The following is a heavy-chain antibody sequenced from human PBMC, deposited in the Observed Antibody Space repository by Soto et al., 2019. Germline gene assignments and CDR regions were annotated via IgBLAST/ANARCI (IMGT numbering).Heavy chain of an antibody. CDR1: GFSFRNYG. CDR3: VGGYYYGDY. Sequence: QERLVESGGGVVQPGRSLRLSCAASGFSFRNYGMHWVRQAPGKGLEWVAGISHDGGNKYYSDSVKGRFTISRDNSKNTLYLQMNSLRDEDTAVYYCVGGYYYGDYWGQGTLVTVSS. D-gene: IGHD3-22*01. V-gene: IGHV3-30*03. J-gene: IGHJ4*02. CDR2: ISHDGGNK.